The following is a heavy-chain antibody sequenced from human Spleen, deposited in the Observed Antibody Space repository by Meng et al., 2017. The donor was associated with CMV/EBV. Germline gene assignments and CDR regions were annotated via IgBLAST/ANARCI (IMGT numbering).Heavy chain of an antibody. Sequence: GGSLRLSCAASGFTFSSYAMHWVRQAPGKGLEWVAFIRYDGSNEYYGDSVQGRLTISRDNSKNTLYLQMNSLRADDTALYYCAKDSGGEGDMDVWGQGTTVTVSS. V-gene: IGHV3-30*02. CDR3: AKDSGGEGDMDV. CDR2: IRYDGSNE. J-gene: IGHJ6*02. CDR1: GFTFSSYA. D-gene: IGHD3-10*01.